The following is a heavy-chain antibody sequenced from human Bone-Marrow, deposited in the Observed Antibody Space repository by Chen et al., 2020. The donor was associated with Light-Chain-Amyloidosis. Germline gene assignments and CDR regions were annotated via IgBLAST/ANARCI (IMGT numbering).Heavy chain of an antibody. CDR3: VKDVENSSPSYFDY. CDR1: GFTFDDYA. CDR2: INWDSGFI. D-gene: IGHD6-6*01. Sequence: EVQLVESGGGLVQPGRSLRLSCAASGFTFDDYAMHWVRLVPGKGLEWVSGINWDSGFIDYADSVKGRFTISRDNAKNSLYLQMNSLRTGDTALYYCVKDVENSSPSYFDYWGQGTLVTVSS. J-gene: IGHJ4*02. V-gene: IGHV3-9*01.